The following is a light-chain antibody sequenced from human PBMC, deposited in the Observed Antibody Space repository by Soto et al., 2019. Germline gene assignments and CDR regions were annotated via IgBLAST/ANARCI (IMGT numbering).Light chain of an antibody. CDR1: QSIRNS. J-gene: IGKJ5*01. Sequence: IQLTEAPTTLSSSVGAGATTACRASQSIRNSLNWYQQKPGRAPKLLIYDASNVETGVPSRFSGTGSGTHFSFSISSLQPEDFATYYCQQYDYLVTFGQGTRLEIK. CDR2: DAS. V-gene: IGKV1-33*01. CDR3: QQYDYLVT.